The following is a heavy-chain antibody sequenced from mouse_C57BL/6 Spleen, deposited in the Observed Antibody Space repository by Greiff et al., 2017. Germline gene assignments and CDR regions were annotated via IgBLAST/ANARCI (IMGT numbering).Heavy chain of an antibody. CDR2: IHPNSGST. V-gene: IGHV1-64*01. CDR3: AREGLGVLRGFGV. D-gene: IGHD2-14*01. Sequence: QVQLQQPGAELVKPGASVKLSCKASGYTFTSYWMHWVKQRPGQGLEWIGMIHPNSGSTNYNEKFKSKATLTVDKSSSTAYMRLSSLTSEDSAVYYCAREGLGVLRGFGVWGTGTTVTVSS. CDR1: GYTFTSYW. J-gene: IGHJ1*03.